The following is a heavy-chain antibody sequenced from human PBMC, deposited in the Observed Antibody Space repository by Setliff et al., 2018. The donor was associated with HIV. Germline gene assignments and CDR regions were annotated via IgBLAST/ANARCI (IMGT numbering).Heavy chain of an antibody. CDR3: ARHRDPPGSSWIFYYYYMDL. CDR2: IYHSGST. Sequence: SETLSLTCAVSGGSISSSNWWSWVRQPPGKGLEWIGEIYHSGSTNYNPSLKSRVTISVDTSKKQFSLKLTSVTAADTGVYYCARHRDPPGSSWIFYYYYMDLWGEGTTVTVSS. CDR1: GGSISSSNW. J-gene: IGHJ6*03. D-gene: IGHD6-13*01. V-gene: IGHV4-4*02.